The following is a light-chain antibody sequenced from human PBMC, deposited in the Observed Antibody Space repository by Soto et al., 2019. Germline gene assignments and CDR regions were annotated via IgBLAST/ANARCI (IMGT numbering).Light chain of an antibody. Sequence: AIPMTQSPSSLSASVGDRVTITCRASQAIRNDLGWYQQKPGKAPKLLIYAASTLQNDVPSRFSGSGSGTAFTLTISSLQPEDFATYYCLQDYVWPFSFGGGTRVEIK. CDR1: QAIRND. CDR2: AAS. J-gene: IGKJ4*01. CDR3: LQDYVWPFS. V-gene: IGKV1-6*01.